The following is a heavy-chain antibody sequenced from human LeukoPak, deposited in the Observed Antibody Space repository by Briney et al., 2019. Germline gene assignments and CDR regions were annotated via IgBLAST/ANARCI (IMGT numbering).Heavy chain of an antibody. V-gene: IGHV3-48*01. CDR3: ARDAYSGSYHMDV. J-gene: IGHJ6*03. CDR1: GFTSSSYS. Sequence: PGGSLRLSCAASGFTSSSYSMHWVRQAPGKGLEWVSYISSSSSTIYYADSVKGRFTISRDNARNSLYLQMNSLRAEDTAVYYCARDAYSGSYHMDVWGKGTTVTVSS. D-gene: IGHD1-26*01. CDR2: ISSSSSTI.